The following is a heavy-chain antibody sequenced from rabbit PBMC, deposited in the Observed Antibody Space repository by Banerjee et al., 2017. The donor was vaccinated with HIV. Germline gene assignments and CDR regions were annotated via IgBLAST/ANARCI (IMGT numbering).Heavy chain of an antibody. Sequence: QEQLVESGGGLVQPEGSLTLTCTASGFSFSSSYYMCWVRQAPGKGLEWIGCIRTGSGSTYYASWTKGRFTISKTSSTTVTLQMTSLTAADTATYFCARATNIYISSSGDYIPSYFVLWGQGTLVTVS. CDR2: IRTGSGST. V-gene: IGHV1S45*01. CDR1: GFSFSSSYY. CDR3: ARATNIYISSSGDYIPSYFVL. D-gene: IGHD1-1*01. J-gene: IGHJ4*01.